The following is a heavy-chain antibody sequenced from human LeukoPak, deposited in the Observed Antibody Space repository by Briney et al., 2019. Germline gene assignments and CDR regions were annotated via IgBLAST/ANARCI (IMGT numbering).Heavy chain of an antibody. V-gene: IGHV4-39*01. J-gene: IGHJ6*04. Sequence: PSETLSLTCTDSGGSISSSSYYWGWIRRPPGKGLEWIGSIYYSGSTYYNPSLKSRVTISVDTSKNQFSLKLSSVTAADTAVYYCARPANSTALRYFDWLFPPVDVWGKGTTVTISS. D-gene: IGHD3-9*01. CDR3: ARPANSTALRYFDWLFPPVDV. CDR1: GGSISSSSYY. CDR2: IYYSGST.